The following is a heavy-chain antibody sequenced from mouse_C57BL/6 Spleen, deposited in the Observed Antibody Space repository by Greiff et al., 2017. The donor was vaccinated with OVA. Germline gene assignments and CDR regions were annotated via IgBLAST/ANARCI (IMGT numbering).Heavy chain of an antibody. CDR2: IDPSDSYT. J-gene: IGHJ2*01. Sequence: QVQLQQPGAELVMPGASVKLSCKASGYTFTSYWMHWVKQRPGQGLEWIGEIDPSDSYTNYNQKFKGKSTLTVDKSSSTAYMQLSSLTSEDAAVYYSARLAPLEFDYWGQGTTLTVAS. CDR3: ARLAPLEFDY. CDR1: GYTFTSYW. V-gene: IGHV1-69*01.